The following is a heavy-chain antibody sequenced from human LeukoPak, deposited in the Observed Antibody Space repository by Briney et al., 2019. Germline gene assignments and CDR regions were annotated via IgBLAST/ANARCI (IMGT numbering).Heavy chain of an antibody. D-gene: IGHD6-19*01. CDR1: GGSISSYY. Sequence: SETLSLTCTVSGGSISSYYWSWIRQPPGKGLEWIGYIYYSGSTNYNPSLKSRVTISVDTSKNQFSLKLSSVTAADTAVYYCARGSEQWLAPPTDYWGQGTLVTVSS. CDR3: ARGSEQWLAPPTDY. J-gene: IGHJ4*02. V-gene: IGHV4-59*01. CDR2: IYYSGST.